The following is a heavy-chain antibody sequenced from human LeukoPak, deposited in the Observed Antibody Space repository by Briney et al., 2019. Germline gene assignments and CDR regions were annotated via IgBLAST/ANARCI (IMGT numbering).Heavy chain of an antibody. Sequence: GGSLRLSCAASGFTFSSYAMSWARQAPGKGLVWVSAISGSGGSTYYADSVKGRFTISRDNSKNTLYLQMNSLRAEDTAVYYCAKSSRGGFDYWGQGTLVTVSS. CDR2: ISGSGGST. CDR3: AKSSRGGFDY. CDR1: GFTFSSYA. J-gene: IGHJ4*02. V-gene: IGHV3-23*01.